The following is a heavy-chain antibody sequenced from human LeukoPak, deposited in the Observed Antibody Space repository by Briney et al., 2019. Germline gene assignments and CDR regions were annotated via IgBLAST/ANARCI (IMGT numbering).Heavy chain of an antibody. CDR2: ISYDGSNK. J-gene: IGHJ3*02. V-gene: IGHV3-30-3*01. D-gene: IGHD2-2*01. CDR1: GFTFSSYA. Sequence: GGSLRLSCAASGFTFSSYAMHWVRQAPGKGLEWVAVISYDGSNKYYADSVKGRFTISRDNSKNTLYLQMNSLRAEDTAVYYCARASYCSSTSCYRRAFDIWGQGTMVTVSS. CDR3: ARASYCSSTSCYRRAFDI.